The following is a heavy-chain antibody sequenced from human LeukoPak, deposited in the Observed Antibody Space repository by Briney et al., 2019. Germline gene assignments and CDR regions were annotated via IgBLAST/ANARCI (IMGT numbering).Heavy chain of an antibody. Sequence: GGSLRLSCAVSGFTFSNYWMHWVRQAPGMGLVWVSRINIDGSSTGYADSVKGRFTISRDNAKNTLYLQMNSLRAEDTAVYYCARDSSDFSYWGQGTLVTVSS. D-gene: IGHD6-25*01. CDR1: GFTFSNYW. CDR2: INIDGSST. J-gene: IGHJ4*02. V-gene: IGHV3-74*01. CDR3: ARDSSDFSY.